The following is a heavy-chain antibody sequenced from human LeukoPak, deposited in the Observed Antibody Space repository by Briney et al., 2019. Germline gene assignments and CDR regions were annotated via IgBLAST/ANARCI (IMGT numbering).Heavy chain of an antibody. D-gene: IGHD6-19*01. J-gene: IGHJ4*02. CDR3: ARDREYSSGWYVVYFDY. Sequence: ASVKVSCKASGYTFTSYYMHWVRQAPGQGLEWMGIINPSGGSTNYAQKFQGRVTMTTDTSTSTAYMELRSLRSDDTAVYYCARDREYSSGWYVVYFDYWGQGTLVTVSS. CDR1: GYTFTSYY. V-gene: IGHV1-46*01. CDR2: INPSGGST.